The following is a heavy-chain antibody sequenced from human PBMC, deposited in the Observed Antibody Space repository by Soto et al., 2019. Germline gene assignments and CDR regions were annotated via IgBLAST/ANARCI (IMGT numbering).Heavy chain of an antibody. J-gene: IGHJ3*01. CDR2: ISGSGSTT. D-gene: IGHD2-15*01. CDR1: GFSFNNHA. V-gene: IGHV3-23*01. CDR3: AKDRLMPTIVVVGAFDF. Sequence: VQLLESGGGLVQPGGSLRLSCAASGFSFNNHAMTWVRQAPGKGLEWVSGISGSGSTTHYADSVKGRFTISRDNSKDTLYLQMNSLRPEDTAVYYCAKDRLMPTIVVVGAFDFWGLGTMVTVSS.